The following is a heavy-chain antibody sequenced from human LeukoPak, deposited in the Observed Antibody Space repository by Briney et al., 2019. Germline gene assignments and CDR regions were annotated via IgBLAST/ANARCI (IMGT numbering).Heavy chain of an antibody. J-gene: IGHJ4*02. D-gene: IGHD3-3*02. CDR2: IRSKANSYAT. V-gene: IGHV3-73*01. CDR3: TVIALPNY. CDR1: GFTFSGSA. Sequence: GGSLRLSCAASGFTFSGSAMHWVRQASGKGLEWVGRIRSKANSYATAYAASVKGRFTISRDDSKNTAYLQMNSLITEDTAVYYCTVIALPNYWGQGTLVTVSS.